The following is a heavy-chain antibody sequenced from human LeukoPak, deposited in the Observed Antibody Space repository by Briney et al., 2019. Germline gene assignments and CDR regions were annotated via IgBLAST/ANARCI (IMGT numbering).Heavy chain of an antibody. V-gene: IGHV3-72*01. D-gene: IGHD6-19*01. CDR2: TRNKANSYTT. CDR3: AREASSGCFDY. J-gene: IGHJ4*02. CDR1: GFTFSSYA. Sequence: GGSLRLSCAASGFTFSSYAMSWVRQAPGKGLEWVGRTRNKANSYTTEYAASVKGRFTISRDDSKNSLYLQMNSLKTEDTAVYYCAREASSGCFDYWGQGTLVTVSS.